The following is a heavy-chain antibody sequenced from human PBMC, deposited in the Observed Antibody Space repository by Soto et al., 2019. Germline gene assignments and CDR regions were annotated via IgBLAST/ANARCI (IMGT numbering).Heavy chain of an antibody. CDR2: IYYSGST. CDR3: ARVWSGYSYGVDY. V-gene: IGHV4-30-4*01. CDR1: GVSISSGDYY. Sequence: SETLSLTCPVSGVSISSGDYYWSWIRQPPGKGLEWIGYIYYSGSTYYNPSLKSRVTISVDTSKNQFSLKLSSVTAADTAVYYCARVWSGYSYGVDYWGQGTLVTVSS. D-gene: IGHD5-18*01. J-gene: IGHJ4*02.